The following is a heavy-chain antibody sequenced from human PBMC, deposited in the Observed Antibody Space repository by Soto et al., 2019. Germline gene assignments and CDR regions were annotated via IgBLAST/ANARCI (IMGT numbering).Heavy chain of an antibody. CDR2: ISYSGST. CDR1: GEAISTYY. V-gene: IGHV4-59*08. D-gene: IGHD2-2*01. J-gene: IGHJ6*03. CDR3: ARHRCISTSCYFSYYYIVV. Sequence: EPLSLTCTVSGEAISTYYWSWIRQPPGKGQEWIGYISYSGSTNYSPSLKSRVTMSVDTSKNQFSLKLSSVTAADTAMYYCARHRCISTSCYFSYYYIVVWRNATTVTVS.